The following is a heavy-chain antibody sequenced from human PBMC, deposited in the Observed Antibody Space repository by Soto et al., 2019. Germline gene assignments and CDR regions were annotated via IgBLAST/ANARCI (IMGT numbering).Heavy chain of an antibody. J-gene: IGHJ3*02. Sequence: QITLKESGPTLVKPTQTLTLTCTFSGFSLSTSGVDVGWIRQPPGKALEWLALIYWDDDKRYNPSLKSRLTIPKDTSKNQVVLTMTNVDPVDTATYFCAHSVSRYSGSLGDGFDIWGQGTMVTVSS. CDR3: AHSVSRYSGSLGDGFDI. V-gene: IGHV2-5*02. D-gene: IGHD1-26*01. CDR2: IYWDDDK. CDR1: GFSLSTSGVD.